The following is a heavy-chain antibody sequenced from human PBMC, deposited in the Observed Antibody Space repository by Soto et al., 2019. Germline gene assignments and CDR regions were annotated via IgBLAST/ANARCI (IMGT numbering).Heavy chain of an antibody. CDR2: IIPIFGTA. Sequence: SVKVSCKASGGTFSSYAISWVRQAPGQGLEWMGGIIPIFGTANYAQKFQGRVTITADESTSTAYMELSSLRSEDTAVYYCARGSAAVPYSSGYYRWPIHYWGQGTLVTVSS. V-gene: IGHV1-69*13. D-gene: IGHD3-22*01. CDR3: ARGSAAVPYSSGYYRWPIHY. CDR1: GGTFSSYA. J-gene: IGHJ4*02.